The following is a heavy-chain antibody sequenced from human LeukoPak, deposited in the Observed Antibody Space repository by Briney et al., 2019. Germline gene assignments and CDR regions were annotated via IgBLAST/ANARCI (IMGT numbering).Heavy chain of an antibody. CDR1: GFTFDDYG. D-gene: IGHD1-7*01. CDR3: AKNRNYDYAFDI. CDR2: ISGDGGST. V-gene: IGHV3-43*02. J-gene: IGHJ3*02. Sequence: GGSLRLSCAASGFTFDDYGMSWVRQAPGKGLEWVSLISGDGGSTYYADSVKGRFTISRDNSKNSLYLQMNSLRTEDTALYYCAKNRNYDYAFDIWGQGTVVTVSS.